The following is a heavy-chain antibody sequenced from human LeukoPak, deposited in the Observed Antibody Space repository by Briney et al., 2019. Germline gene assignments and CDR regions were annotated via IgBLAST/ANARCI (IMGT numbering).Heavy chain of an antibody. V-gene: IGHV4-4*07. J-gene: IGHJ5*02. D-gene: IGHD6-13*01. Sequence: SETLSLTCTVSGGSISGYYWGCFRQPAGKGLEWIGRIYSTGSSNYNPSLKSRVTISVDTSKNQFSLKLSSVTAADTAVYYCAREGPRYRIAAAGTGRSNWFDPWGQGTLVTVSS. CDR2: IYSTGSS. CDR3: AREGPRYRIAAAGTGRSNWFDP. CDR1: GGSISGYY.